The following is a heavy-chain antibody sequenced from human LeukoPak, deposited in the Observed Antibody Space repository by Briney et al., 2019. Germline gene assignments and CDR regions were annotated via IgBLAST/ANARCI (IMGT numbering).Heavy chain of an antibody. CDR1: GGSFSGYY. V-gene: IGHV4-34*01. D-gene: IGHD2-15*01. Sequence: SETLSLTCAVYGGSFSGYYWSWIRQPPGKGLEWIGEINHSGSTNCNPSLKSRVTISVDTSKNQFSLKLSSVTAADTAVYYCASGYCSGGSCSNHAFDIWGQGTMVTVSS. J-gene: IGHJ3*02. CDR2: INHSGST. CDR3: ASGYCSGGSCSNHAFDI.